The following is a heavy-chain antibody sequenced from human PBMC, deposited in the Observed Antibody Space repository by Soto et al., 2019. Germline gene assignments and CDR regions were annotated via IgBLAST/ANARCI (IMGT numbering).Heavy chain of an antibody. J-gene: IGHJ4*02. CDR1: GGTFDTYT. Sequence: QVQLVQPGAEVKRPGSSMRVSCKASGGTFDTYTIAWLRQPPGQGPEWMGGILPIINKSNYARKFQGRVTITADESTSTAYMDLNSLRFDDTAVYYCARRVDGSAGGFDQWGQGTLVTVS. CDR2: ILPIINKS. V-gene: IGHV1-69*01. CDR3: ARRVDGSAGGFDQ.